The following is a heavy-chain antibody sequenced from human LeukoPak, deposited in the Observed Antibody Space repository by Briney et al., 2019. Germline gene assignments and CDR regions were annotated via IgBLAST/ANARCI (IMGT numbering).Heavy chain of an antibody. D-gene: IGHD5/OR15-5a*01. V-gene: IGHV4-61*02. J-gene: IGHJ4*02. CDR3: AQEGATLSVDNYFDH. CDR1: GGSVNSGFYH. CDR2: IYMNGNT. Sequence: NPSQTLSLTCTVSGGSVNSGFYHWSWIRQPAGKGLEWIGRIYMNGNTNYNPSLKSRVTISIDTSKNQFYLKLTSVTAADTAVYYCAQEGATLSVDNYFDHWGRGTLVTVSS.